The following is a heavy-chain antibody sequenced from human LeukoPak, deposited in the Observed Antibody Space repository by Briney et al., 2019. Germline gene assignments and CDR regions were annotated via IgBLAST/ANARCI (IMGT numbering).Heavy chain of an antibody. CDR1: GFTFSSYA. D-gene: IGHD6-13*01. V-gene: IGHV3-23*01. CDR3: AYTLAAAGSFDY. Sequence: GGSLRLSCAASGFTFSSYAMSWVRQAPGKGLEWVSAISGSGGSTYYADSVKGRFTISRDNSKNTLYLQMNSLRAEDTAVYYCAYTLAAAGSFDYWGQGTPVTVSS. J-gene: IGHJ4*02. CDR2: ISGSGGST.